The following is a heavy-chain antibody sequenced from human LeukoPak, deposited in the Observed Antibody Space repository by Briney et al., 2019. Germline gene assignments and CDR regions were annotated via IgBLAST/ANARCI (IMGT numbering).Heavy chain of an antibody. Sequence: KPSETLSLTCTVSGGSISSSSYFWSWIRQPPGKGLEWIGYIYYSGSTNYNPSLKSRVTISVDTSKNQFSLKLSSVTAADTAVYYCARRGGSYDYRRWYNWFDPWGQGTLVTVSS. CDR2: IYYSGST. V-gene: IGHV4-61*01. D-gene: IGHD5-12*01. CDR3: ARRGGSYDYRRWYNWFDP. J-gene: IGHJ5*02. CDR1: GGSISSSSYF.